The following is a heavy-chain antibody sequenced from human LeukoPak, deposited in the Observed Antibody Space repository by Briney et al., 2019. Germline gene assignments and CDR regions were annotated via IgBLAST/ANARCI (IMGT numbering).Heavy chain of an antibody. CDR1: GGFISSSNYF. D-gene: IGHD4-23*01. J-gene: IGHJ5*02. V-gene: IGHV4-39*01. Sequence: SQTLSLTCTVSGGFISSSNYFWDWIRQPPGKGLEWIGSIYYSGNTYYNPSLKGRVTISVDTSKNQFSLKLTSVTAADTAVYYCARRGSLHSPANPWGQGTLVTVSS. CDR3: ARRGSLHSPANP. CDR2: IYYSGNT.